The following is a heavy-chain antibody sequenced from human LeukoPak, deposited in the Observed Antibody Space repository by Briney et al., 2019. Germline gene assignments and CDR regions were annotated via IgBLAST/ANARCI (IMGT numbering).Heavy chain of an antibody. V-gene: IGHV4-59*12. J-gene: IGHJ5*02. D-gene: IGHD3-10*01. Sequence: SETLSLTCTVSGGSISSYCWSWIRQPPGKGLEWIGYIYYSGSTYYNPSLKSRVTISVDTSKNQFSLKLSSVTAADTAVYYCARDLMGTMVRRGFDPWGQGTLVTVSS. CDR2: IYYSGST. CDR3: ARDLMGTMVRRGFDP. CDR1: GGSISSYC.